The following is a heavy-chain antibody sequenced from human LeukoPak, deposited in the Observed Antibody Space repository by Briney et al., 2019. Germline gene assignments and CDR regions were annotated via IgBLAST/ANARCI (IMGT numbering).Heavy chain of an antibody. D-gene: IGHD6-13*01. Sequence: ASVKVSCKASGYTFTSYGISWVRQAPGQGLEWMGWISAYNGNTNYAQKLQGRVTMTTDTSTSTAYMELRSLRSDDTAVYYCARDLSSSSWYPLGYWGQGTLVTVSS. V-gene: IGHV1-18*01. J-gene: IGHJ4*02. CDR2: ISAYNGNT. CDR3: ARDLSSSSWYPLGY. CDR1: GYTFTSYG.